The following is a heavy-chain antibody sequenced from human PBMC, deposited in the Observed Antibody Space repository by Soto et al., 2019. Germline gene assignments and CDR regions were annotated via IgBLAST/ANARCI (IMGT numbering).Heavy chain of an antibody. CDR2: ISTYNGRT. D-gene: IGHD2-2*01. CDR3: ARECSGTSCHDY. J-gene: IGHJ4*02. CDR1: GYAFDTSG. Sequence: QVQLVQSRGEVKKPGDSVRVSCKTSGYAFDTSGVTWVRQAPGEGLEWMGWISTYNGRTRYAQRFQGRLTMTTDTVSTTVYMELKSLTYDDTAVYFCARECSGTSCHDYWGQGSLVTVSS. V-gene: IGHV1-18*01.